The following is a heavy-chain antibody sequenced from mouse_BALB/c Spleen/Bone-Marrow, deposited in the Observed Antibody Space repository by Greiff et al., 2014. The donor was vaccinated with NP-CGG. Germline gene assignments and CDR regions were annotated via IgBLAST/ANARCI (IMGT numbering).Heavy chain of an antibody. V-gene: IGHV1-67*01. CDR3: ARGRYDFAY. D-gene: IGHD2-3*01. CDR1: GYTFTDYA. CDR2: ISTYSGNT. Sequence: QVQLQQSGPELVRPGVSVKISCKGSGYTFTDYAMHWVKQSQAKSLEWIGVISTYSGNTNYNEKFKGKATMTVDKSSSTAYMELARLTSEDSAIYYCARGRYDFAYWGQGTLVTVSA. J-gene: IGHJ3*01.